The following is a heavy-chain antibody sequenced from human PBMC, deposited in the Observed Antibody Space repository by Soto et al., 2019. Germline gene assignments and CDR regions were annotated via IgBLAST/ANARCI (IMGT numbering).Heavy chain of an antibody. D-gene: IGHD2-8*01. CDR2: ISSSSSTI. CDR3: AGGEGYCTNGVCLPNYYYYYMDV. CDR1: GFTFSSYS. V-gene: IGHV3-48*01. Sequence: GGSLRLSCAASGFTFSSYSMNWVRQAPGKGLEWVSYISSSSSTIYYADSVKGRFTISRDNAKNSLYLQMNSLRAEDTAVYYCAGGEGYCTNGVCLPNYYYYYMDVWGKGTTVTVSS. J-gene: IGHJ6*03.